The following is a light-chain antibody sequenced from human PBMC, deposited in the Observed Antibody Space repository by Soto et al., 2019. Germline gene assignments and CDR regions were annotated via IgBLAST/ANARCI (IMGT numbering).Light chain of an antibody. J-gene: IGKJ2*01. Sequence: EIVLTQSPGTLSLSPGERATLSCRASQSVSSSYLAWYQQKPGQAPMLLIYGASSRATGIPDRFSGSGSGTDFTLTISRLEPEDFAVYYCQQYMTFGQGTKLEIK. V-gene: IGKV3-20*01. CDR2: GAS. CDR3: QQYMT. CDR1: QSVSSSY.